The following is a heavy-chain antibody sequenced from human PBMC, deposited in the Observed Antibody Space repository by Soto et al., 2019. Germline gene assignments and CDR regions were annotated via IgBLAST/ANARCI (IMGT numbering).Heavy chain of an antibody. CDR1: GGSISSYY. V-gene: IGHV4-59*01. D-gene: IGHD3-22*01. Sequence: NPSETLSLTCTVSGGSISSYYWSWIRQPPGKGLEWIGYIYYSGSTNYNPSLKSRVTISVDTSKNQFSLKLSSVTAADTAVYYCARESYYYDSSGYYLNWFDPWGQGTLVTVSS. CDR3: ARESYYYDSSGYYLNWFDP. J-gene: IGHJ5*02. CDR2: IYYSGST.